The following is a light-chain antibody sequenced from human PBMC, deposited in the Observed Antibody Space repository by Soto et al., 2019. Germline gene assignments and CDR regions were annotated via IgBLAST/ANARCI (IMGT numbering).Light chain of an antibody. V-gene: IGKV3-20*01. Sequence: EVVLPQSPGTLSLSPGERATLSCRASQSISSTYLVWYQQKPGQAPRLLIYGATSRASGIPDRFSGSGSGTDFTLTISRLEPEDFAVYYCQQFGDSLTFGPGTKVDIK. J-gene: IGKJ3*01. CDR2: GAT. CDR3: QQFGDSLT. CDR1: QSISSTY.